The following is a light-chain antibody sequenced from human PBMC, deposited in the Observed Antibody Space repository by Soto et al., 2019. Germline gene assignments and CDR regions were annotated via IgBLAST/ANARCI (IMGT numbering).Light chain of an antibody. V-gene: IGKV3-20*01. Sequence: IVLTQSPGTLSSSPGERATLSCRASQSVPTNNLAWYQQRPGQAPRLLIYGASLRATGIPDRFSGSGSGTDFTLTISRLEPEDLAVYYCQQYDGSVWTLGHGTKVDIK. CDR3: QQYDGSVWT. J-gene: IGKJ1*01. CDR2: GAS. CDR1: QSVPTNN.